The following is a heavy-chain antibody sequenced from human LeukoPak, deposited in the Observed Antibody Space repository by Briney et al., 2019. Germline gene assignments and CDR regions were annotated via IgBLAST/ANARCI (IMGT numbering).Heavy chain of an antibody. CDR2: IIPIFGTA. V-gene: IGHV1-69*05. CDR1: GGTFISYA. CDR3: ARRVGFGSGSWFDP. J-gene: IGHJ5*02. Sequence: GASVKVSCKASGGTFISYAISWVRQAPGQGLEWMGGIIPIFGTANYAQKFQGRVTITTDESTSTAYMELSSLRAEDTAVYYCARRVGFGSGSWFDPWGQGTLVTVSS. D-gene: IGHD3-10*01.